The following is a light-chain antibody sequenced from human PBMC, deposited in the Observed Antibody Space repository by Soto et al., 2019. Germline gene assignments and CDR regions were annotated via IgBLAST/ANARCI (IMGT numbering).Light chain of an antibody. CDR1: QGIRNA. Sequence: AIQMTQSPPSLSASVGDRVTITCRASQGIRNALGWYQQKPGKAPKLLIYAASSLQSGVPSRFSGRGSGTDFTLTISSLQPEDFATYYCLQDYSYPRTFGQGTKVDIK. CDR3: LQDYSYPRT. CDR2: AAS. V-gene: IGKV1-6*01. J-gene: IGKJ1*01.